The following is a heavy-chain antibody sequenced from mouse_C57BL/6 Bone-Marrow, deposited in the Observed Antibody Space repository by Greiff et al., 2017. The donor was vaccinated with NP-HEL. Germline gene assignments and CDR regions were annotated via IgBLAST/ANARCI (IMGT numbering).Heavy chain of an antibody. J-gene: IGHJ2*01. CDR2: ISYDGSN. CDR1: GYSITSGYS. Sequence: EVKLVESGPGLVKPSQSLSLTCSVTGYSITSGYSWNWIRQFPGNKLEWMGYISYDGSNNYNPSLKNRISITRDTSKNQFFLKLNSVTTEDTATYYCARVSLYYGPDYWGQGTTLTVSS. V-gene: IGHV3-6*01. D-gene: IGHD1-2*01. CDR3: ARVSLYYGPDY.